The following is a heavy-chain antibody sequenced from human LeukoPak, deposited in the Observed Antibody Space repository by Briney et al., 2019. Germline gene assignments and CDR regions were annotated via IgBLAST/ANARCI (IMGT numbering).Heavy chain of an antibody. CDR3: ARDGRLYQDAFDI. CDR2: IWYDGSNK. D-gene: IGHD2-2*02. CDR1: GFTFSSYG. J-gene: IGHJ3*02. Sequence: GGSLRLSCAASGFTFSSYGMHWVRQAPGKGLEWVAVIWYDGSNKYYADSVKGRFTISRDNSKNTLYLQMNSLRAEDTAVYYCARDGRLYQDAFDIWGQGTMVTVSS. V-gene: IGHV3-30*19.